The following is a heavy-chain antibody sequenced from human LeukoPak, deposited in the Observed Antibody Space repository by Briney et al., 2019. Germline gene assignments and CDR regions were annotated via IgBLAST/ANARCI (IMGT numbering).Heavy chain of an antibody. CDR1: GYTFTSYD. J-gene: IGHJ4*02. CDR3: ALTVEYYYDSSGYYLDR. D-gene: IGHD3-22*01. V-gene: IGHV1-8*01. Sequence: ASVKVSCKASGYTFTSYDINWVRQATGQGLEWMGGMNPNSGNTGYAQKLQGRVTMTTDTSTSTAYMELRSLRSDDTAVYYCALTVEYYYDSSGYYLDRWGQGTLVTVSS. CDR2: MNPNSGNT.